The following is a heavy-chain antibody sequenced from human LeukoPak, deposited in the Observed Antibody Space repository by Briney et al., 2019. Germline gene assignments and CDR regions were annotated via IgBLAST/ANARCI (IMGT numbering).Heavy chain of an antibody. CDR3: ARGKYSSLSSPDYYGMDV. J-gene: IGHJ6*02. D-gene: IGHD6-6*01. CDR2: ISSTSSYI. Sequence: PGGSLRLSCAASGFTFSSYSMDWVRQAPGKGLKWVSSISSTSSYIYYADSVKGRFTISRDNAKNSLYLQMNSLRAEDTAVYYCARGKYSSLSSPDYYGMDVWGQGTTVTVSS. CDR1: GFTFSSYS. V-gene: IGHV3-21*01.